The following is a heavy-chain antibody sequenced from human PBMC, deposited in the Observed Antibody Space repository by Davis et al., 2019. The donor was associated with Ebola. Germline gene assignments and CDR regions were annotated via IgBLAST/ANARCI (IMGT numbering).Heavy chain of an antibody. CDR1: PDPFSGRSGA. CDR2: TYYSSKWYT. D-gene: IGHD4-17*01. V-gene: IGHV6-1*01. J-gene: IGHJ4*02. Sequence: PSETLSLTCAISPDPFSGRSGAWNWIRQSPSRGLEWLGRTYYSSKWYTDSTLSVKSRITISADTAKNQLSLHLDSVTPEDTAVYYCARGSTTVTTPLDYWGQGTLVTVSS. CDR3: ARGSTTVTTPLDY.